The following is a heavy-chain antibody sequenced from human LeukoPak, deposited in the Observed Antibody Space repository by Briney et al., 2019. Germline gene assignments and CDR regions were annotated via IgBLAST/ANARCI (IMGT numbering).Heavy chain of an antibody. V-gene: IGHV4-59*01. J-gene: IGHJ4*02. D-gene: IGHD1-26*01. CDR2: VSYTGST. CDR1: GDSISPYY. CDR3: ASTRSGYSTLGY. Sequence: PSETLSLTCTVSGDSISPYYWSWIRQPPGGGLEWIGYVSYTGSTNYNPSLKSRVTISVDTSRNQFSLKLTSVTAADTAVYYCASTRSGYSTLGYWGQGTLVTVSS.